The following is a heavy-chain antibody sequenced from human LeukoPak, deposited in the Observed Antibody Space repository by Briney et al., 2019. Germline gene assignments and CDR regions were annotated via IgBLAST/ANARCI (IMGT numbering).Heavy chain of an antibody. D-gene: IGHD3-16*01. CDR1: GFTFSNAW. Sequence: GGSLRLSCAASGFTFSNAWMSWVRQAPGKGLEWVGRIKSKTDGGTTDYAAPVKGRFTISRDDSKNTLYLQMNSLKTEDTAVYYCARDSARGLGCFDYWGQGTLVTVSS. CDR3: ARDSARGLGCFDY. J-gene: IGHJ4*02. V-gene: IGHV3-15*01. CDR2: IKSKTDGGTT.